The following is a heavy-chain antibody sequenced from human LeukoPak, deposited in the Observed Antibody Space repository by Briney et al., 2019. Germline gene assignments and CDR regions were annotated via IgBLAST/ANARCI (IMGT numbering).Heavy chain of an antibody. CDR2: IYPGDSDT. CDR1: GFTFSSYW. V-gene: IGHV5-51*01. Sequence: PGGSLRLSCAASGFTFSSYWMSWVRQAPGKGLEWMGIIYPGDSDTRYSPSFQGQVTISADKSISTAYLQWSSLEASDTAMYYCARGYYFDYWGQGTLVTVSS. J-gene: IGHJ4*02. CDR3: ARGYYFDY.